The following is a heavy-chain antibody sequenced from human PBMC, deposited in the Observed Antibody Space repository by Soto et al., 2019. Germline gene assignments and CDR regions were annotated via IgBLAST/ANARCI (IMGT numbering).Heavy chain of an antibody. V-gene: IGHV3-30-3*01. D-gene: IGHD3-10*01. CDR2: ISYDGSNK. J-gene: IGHJ6*02. CDR3: ARDYFRNYYGMDV. Sequence: GGSLRLSCAASGFTFSSYAMHWVRQAPGKGLEWVAVISYDGSNKYYADSVKGRFTISRDNSKNTLYLQMNSLRAEDTAVYYCARDYFRNYYGMDVWGQGTTVTVSS. CDR1: GFTFSSYA.